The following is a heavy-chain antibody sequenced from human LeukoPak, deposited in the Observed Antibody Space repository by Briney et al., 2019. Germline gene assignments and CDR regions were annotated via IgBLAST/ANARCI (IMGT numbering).Heavy chain of an antibody. CDR2: IKQEGNEK. V-gene: IGHV3-7*01. CDR1: GFSFSSYW. D-gene: IGHD1-26*01. J-gene: IGHJ4*02. Sequence: GGSLRLSCAASGFSFSSYWMSWVRQAPGKGLEWVANIKQEGNEKFYVDSVKGRFTISRDNAKNSLYLQMNSLRAEDTAVYYCARGRDGRGYYAEFDYWGQGTLVTVSS. CDR3: ARGRDGRGYYAEFDY.